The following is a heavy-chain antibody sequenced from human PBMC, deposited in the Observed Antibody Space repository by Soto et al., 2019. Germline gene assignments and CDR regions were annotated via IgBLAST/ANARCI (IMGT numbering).Heavy chain of an antibody. V-gene: IGHV4-31*11. D-gene: IGHD2-15*01. CDR3: ARSRRPRTIEVEPPPDY. Sequence: QVQLQESGPGLVKPSQTLSLTCDVSGDSISSGGHYWIWIRQHPGKGLEWIGYIYYTGSTTYNPSLKGRVTISVDTSKNQFSLKLTSVTAADTAMYYCARSRRPRTIEVEPPPDYWGQGTLVTVSS. J-gene: IGHJ4*02. CDR2: IYYTGST. CDR1: GDSISSGGHY.